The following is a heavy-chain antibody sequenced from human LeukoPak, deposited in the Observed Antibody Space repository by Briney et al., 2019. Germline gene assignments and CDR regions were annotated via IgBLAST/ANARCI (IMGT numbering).Heavy chain of an antibody. D-gene: IGHD2-15*01. CDR2: INWDGENT. Sequence: GGSLRLSCSGPGLNFRDYGLSWVRQAPGKRLEWVSGINWDGENTAYADSVKGRFTISRDNAENALYLQMDSLRAEDTALYYCARDLSATWYSLAYWGRGTLVTVSA. CDR3: ARDLSATWYSLAY. J-gene: IGHJ4*02. V-gene: IGHV3-20*04. CDR1: GLNFRDYG.